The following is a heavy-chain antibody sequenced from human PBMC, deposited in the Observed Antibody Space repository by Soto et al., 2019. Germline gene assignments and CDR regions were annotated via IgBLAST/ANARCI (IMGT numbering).Heavy chain of an antibody. Sequence: GGSLRLSCAASGFTFSSYSLNWVRQAPGKGLEWVSYISSSSSTIYYADSVKGRFTISRDNAKNSLYLQMNSLRDEDTAVYYCARESEAYYYYYYYGMDVWGQGTTVTVSS. CDR1: GFTFSSYS. CDR2: ISSSSSTI. D-gene: IGHD1-26*01. CDR3: ARESEAYYYYYYYGMDV. V-gene: IGHV3-48*02. J-gene: IGHJ6*02.